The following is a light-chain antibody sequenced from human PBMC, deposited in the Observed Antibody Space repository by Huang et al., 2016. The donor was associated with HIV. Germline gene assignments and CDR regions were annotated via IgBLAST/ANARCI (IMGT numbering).Light chain of an antibody. Sequence: DIVMTQSPLSLPVTPGEPASISCWSSQSLLNNNGYNYLDWYLQKPGQSPQVLIYLGFNRASGVPDRFSGSGSGTDFTLKISRVEAEDVGVYYCMQALQTPYTFGQGTKMEIK. J-gene: IGKJ2*01. CDR2: LGF. CDR1: QSLLNNNGYNY. V-gene: IGKV2-28*01. CDR3: MQALQTPYT.